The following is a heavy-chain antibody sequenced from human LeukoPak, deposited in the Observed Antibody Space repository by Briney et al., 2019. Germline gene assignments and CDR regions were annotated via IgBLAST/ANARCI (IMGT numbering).Heavy chain of an antibody. V-gene: IGHV5-51*04. D-gene: IGHD3-10*01. J-gene: IGHJ5*02. Sequence: GESLKISCKVSGFTFTSDWIAWVRQTPGEGLEWMGITYLRDSQTRYSPSFQGQVTISVDKPTTTAYLQWRSLEASDTAMYYCASRFGTGNLNWFGPWGQGTLVTVSS. CDR1: GFTFTSDW. CDR3: ASRFGTGNLNWFGP. CDR2: TYLRDSQT.